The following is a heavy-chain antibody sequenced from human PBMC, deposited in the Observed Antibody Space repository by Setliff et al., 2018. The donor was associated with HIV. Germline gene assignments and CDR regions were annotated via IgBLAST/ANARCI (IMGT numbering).Heavy chain of an antibody. J-gene: IGHJ3*02. CDR3: ARPTTGLGGGAAFDI. Sequence: PSETLSLTCAVSGGSVDSRDYYWGWIRQPPGKALEWIGNILYGGTTYYTPSLKSRVSISVDTSRNQFSLRLNSVTAADTAVYYCARPTTGLGGGAAFDIWGQGTMVT. CDR1: GGSVDSRDYY. CDR2: ILYGGTT. V-gene: IGHV4-39*01. D-gene: IGHD2-8*01.